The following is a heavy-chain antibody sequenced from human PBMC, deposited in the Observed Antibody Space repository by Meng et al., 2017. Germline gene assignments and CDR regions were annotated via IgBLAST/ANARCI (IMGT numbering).Heavy chain of an antibody. J-gene: IGHJ3*02. CDR2: IFYTGGT. CDR3: ARHFRSRDGYNWDSFDI. Sequence: SETLSLTSNVSGGSISPHYWSWIRQSPERGLEWIGYIFYTGGTNYNPSLKSRVTMSVDTSKNHFSLRLSSVTAADTALYYCARHFRSRDGYNWDSFDIWGQGTMVTVSS. CDR1: GGSISPHY. V-gene: IGHV4-59*11. D-gene: IGHD5-24*01.